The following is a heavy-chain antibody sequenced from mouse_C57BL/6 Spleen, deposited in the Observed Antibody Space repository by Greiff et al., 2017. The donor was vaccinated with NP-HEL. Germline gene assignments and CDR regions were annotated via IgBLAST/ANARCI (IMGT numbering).Heavy chain of an antibody. V-gene: IGHV5-9-1*02. CDR1: GFTFSSYA. CDR2: ISSGGDYI. J-gene: IGHJ2*01. D-gene: IGHD1-1*01. Sequence: EVMLVESGEGLVKPGGSLKLSCAASGFTFSSYAMSWVRQTPEKRLEWVAYISSGGDYIYYADTVKGRFTISRDNARNTLYLQMSSLKSEDTAMYYCTREGGFTTDFDYWGQGTTLTVSS. CDR3: TREGGFTTDFDY.